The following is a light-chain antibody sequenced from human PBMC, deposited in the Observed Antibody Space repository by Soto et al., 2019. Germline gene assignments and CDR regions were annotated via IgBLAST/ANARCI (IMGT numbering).Light chain of an antibody. CDR3: AAWDDSLSGQV. Sequence: QSVLTQPASVSGSPGQSITISCTGTSSDVGGYNYVSWYQQLPGTAPKLLIYSNNQRPSGVPDRFSGSKSGTSASLAISGLRSEDEADYYCAAWDDSLSGQVFGTGTKVTVL. J-gene: IGLJ1*01. CDR1: SSDVGGYNY. CDR2: SNN. V-gene: IGLV1-47*02.